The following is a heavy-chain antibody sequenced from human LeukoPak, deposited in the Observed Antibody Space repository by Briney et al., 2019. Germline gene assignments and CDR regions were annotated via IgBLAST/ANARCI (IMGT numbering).Heavy chain of an antibody. CDR1: GFAFNSYS. D-gene: IGHD3-16*01. CDR2: ITNSGSSV. J-gene: IGHJ4*02. Sequence: GSLRLSCAASGFAFNSYSMNWVRQAPGKGLEWLSYITNSGSSVDYADSVKGRFTSSRDNAKNSLYLQINSLRDEDTAVYYCARDTRYAFDYWGQGILVTVSS. V-gene: IGHV3-48*02. CDR3: ARDTRYAFDY.